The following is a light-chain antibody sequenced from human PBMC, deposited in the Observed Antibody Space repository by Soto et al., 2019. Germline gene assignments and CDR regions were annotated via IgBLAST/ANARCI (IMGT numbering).Light chain of an antibody. J-gene: IGKJ1*01. CDR1: QSISSW. CDR3: KDYNSYPWT. V-gene: IGKV1-5*01. CDR2: DAS. Sequence: IRVTRAGNALSACVGDRDNITCRSSQSISSWLAWYQQKPGKAPKFLIYDASSLASGVPSRFSGSGSGTEFTLTISSLQPDDFATYYCKDYNSYPWTFAQGTMVDIK.